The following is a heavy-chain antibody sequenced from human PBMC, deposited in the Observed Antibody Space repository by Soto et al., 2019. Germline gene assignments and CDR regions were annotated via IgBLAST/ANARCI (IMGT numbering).Heavy chain of an antibody. CDR1: GYTFTSYA. J-gene: IGHJ3*02. D-gene: IGHD3-10*01. V-gene: IGHV1-3*01. CDR3: AREGSGVAFDI. CDR2: INAGNGNT. Sequence: QVQLVQSGAEVKKPGASVKVSCKASGYTFTSYAMHWVRQAPGQRLEWMGWINAGNGNTKYSQKFQGRVTITRDTSARTAYMELSSLRSEDTAVYYCAREGSGVAFDIWGQGTMVTVSS.